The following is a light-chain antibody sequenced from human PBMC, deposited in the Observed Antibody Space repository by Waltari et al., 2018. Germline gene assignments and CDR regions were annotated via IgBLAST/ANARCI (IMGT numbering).Light chain of an antibody. Sequence: DIVLTQSPESLAVSLGVRATINCPTRASVLYSSNNKNHLAWYQQKPGQPPKLLLYWASTRKSGVPERFSGSGSETDFTLTVTSLQAEDVAVYYCQQYYNTPLTFGGGTKVEIK. CDR2: WAS. CDR3: QQYYNTPLT. V-gene: IGKV4-1*01. J-gene: IGKJ4*01. CDR1: ASVLYSSNNKNH.